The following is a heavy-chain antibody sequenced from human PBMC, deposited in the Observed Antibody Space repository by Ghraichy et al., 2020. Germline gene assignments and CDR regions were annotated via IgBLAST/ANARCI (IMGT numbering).Heavy chain of an antibody. Sequence: ASVKVFCKVSGYTLIDLSIHWVRQAPGKGLEWMGGFDPENGERIYSQKFQDRVTVTADTSTDTAYMELSSLRSEDTVVYYCATTLGDYGDYPFDYWGQGTLVIVSS. CDR2: FDPENGER. D-gene: IGHD4-17*01. CDR1: GYTLIDLS. J-gene: IGHJ4*02. CDR3: ATTLGDYGDYPFDY. V-gene: IGHV1-24*01.